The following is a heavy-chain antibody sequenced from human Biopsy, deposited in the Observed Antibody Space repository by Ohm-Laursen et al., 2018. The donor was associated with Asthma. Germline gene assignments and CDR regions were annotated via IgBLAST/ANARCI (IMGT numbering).Heavy chain of an antibody. CDR2: ISKDASTQ. CDR3: VRDGTDDAFDI. D-gene: IGHD1-1*01. Sequence: SLRLSCAASGFSLSHFAIHWVRPAPGKGLAWVGVISKDASTQDYADSVKGRFTMARDNAKNTLDLQMTSLREEDTAVYYCVRDGTDDAFDIWGQGTVVSVSS. CDR1: GFSLSHFA. V-gene: IGHV3-30*01. J-gene: IGHJ3*02.